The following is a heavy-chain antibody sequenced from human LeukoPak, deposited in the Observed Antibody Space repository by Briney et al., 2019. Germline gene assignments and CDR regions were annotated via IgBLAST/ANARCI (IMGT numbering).Heavy chain of an antibody. J-gene: IGHJ4*02. CDR3: ARHEDGGYLRYYFDY. D-gene: IGHD5-12*01. V-gene: IGHV4-59*08. Sequence: PSETLSLTCTVSGGSISSYYWSWIRQPPGKGLEWIGYIYYSGSTNYNPSLKSRVTISVDTSKNQFSLKLSSVTAADTAVYYCARHEDGGYLRYYFDYWGQGTLVTVSS. CDR2: IYYSGST. CDR1: GGSISSYY.